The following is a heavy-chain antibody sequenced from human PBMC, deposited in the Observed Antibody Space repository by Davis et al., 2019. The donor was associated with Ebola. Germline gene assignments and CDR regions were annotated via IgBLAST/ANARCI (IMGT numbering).Heavy chain of an antibody. Sequence: GGSLRLSCAASGFTFSDYYMSWIRQAPGKGLEWVSYITSSGNTMYYADSVKVRFTTSRDNAKNSLYLQMNTLRAEDTAVYYCVRDPALVVTGGGWHFDLWGRGTLVTVSS. CDR2: ITSSGNTM. CDR1: GFTFSDYY. J-gene: IGHJ2*01. CDR3: VRDPALVVTGGGWHFDL. V-gene: IGHV3-11*04. D-gene: IGHD2-21*02.